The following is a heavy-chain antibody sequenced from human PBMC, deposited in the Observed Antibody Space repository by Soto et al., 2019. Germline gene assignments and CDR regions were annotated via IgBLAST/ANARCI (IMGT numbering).Heavy chain of an antibody. Sequence: LSLTCTVSGASITGSFFWSWIRQPAGKGLEWIGRYSLSGTTNYNPSLRSRVTMSADVSKNQFSLRLTSVTAADTALYYCARGMTPPGAPAWYYFDSWGQGTLVTVSS. J-gene: IGHJ4*02. CDR1: GASITGSFF. CDR3: ARGMTPPGAPAWYYFDS. CDR2: YSLSGTT. V-gene: IGHV4-4*07. D-gene: IGHD2-8*02.